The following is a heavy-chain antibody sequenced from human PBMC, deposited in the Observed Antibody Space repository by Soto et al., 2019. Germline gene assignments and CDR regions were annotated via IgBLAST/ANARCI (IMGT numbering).Heavy chain of an antibody. V-gene: IGHV3-23*01. D-gene: IGHD1-26*01. CDR2: ITVAGGGI. J-gene: IGHJ4*02. Sequence: EVQLLESGGGLAQPGGSLRLSCAASGFAFGSSAMAWIRQTPGKGLQWVSAITVAGGGIYYADSVKGRFTISRDNSKKTLYLQMNSLSAEDTAQYFCAEWPPSPKMGVTSHWGQGTLVTVSS. CDR3: AEWPPSPKMGVTSH. CDR1: GFAFGSSA.